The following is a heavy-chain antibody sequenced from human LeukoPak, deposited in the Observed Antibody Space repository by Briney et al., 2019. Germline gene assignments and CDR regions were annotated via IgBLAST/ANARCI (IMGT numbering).Heavy chain of an antibody. CDR1: GVTFSTYG. V-gene: IGHV3-23*01. CDR2: ISASGGDA. Sequence: GGSLRLSCAASGVTFSTYGMSWVRQAPGKGLEWVSVISASGGDAAYADSVRGRFTISRDNSKNTLYLHMDSLRVEDTAVYYCAKDWRVNNTPNDLWGQGTLVTVSS. CDR3: AKDWRVNNTPNDL. J-gene: IGHJ4*02. D-gene: IGHD3-22*01.